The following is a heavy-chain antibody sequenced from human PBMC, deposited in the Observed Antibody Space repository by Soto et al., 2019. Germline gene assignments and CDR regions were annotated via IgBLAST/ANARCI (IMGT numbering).Heavy chain of an antibody. D-gene: IGHD3-16*01. CDR2: IYYSGST. CDR3: ARDRVARNGGYWYYGMDV. J-gene: IGHJ6*02. V-gene: IGHV4-59*01. CDR1: GGSISSCY. Sequence: PSETLSLTCTVSGGSISSCYWSWIRQPPGKGLEWIGYIYYSGSTNYNPTLKSRVTISVDTSKNQFSLKLSSVTAADTAVYYCARDRVARNGGYWYYGMDVWGQGTTVTVSS.